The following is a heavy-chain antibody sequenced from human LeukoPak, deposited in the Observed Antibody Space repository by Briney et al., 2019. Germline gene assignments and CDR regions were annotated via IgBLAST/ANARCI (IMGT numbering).Heavy chain of an antibody. CDR3: ARPAAAVAGSSYYFDY. D-gene: IGHD6-19*01. J-gene: IGHJ4*02. CDR1: GFTFSSYS. Sequence: GGSLRLSCAASGFTFSSYSMNWVRQAPGKGLERVSYISSSSSTIYYADSVKGRFTISRDNAKNSLYLQMNSLRAEDTAVYYCARPAAAVAGSSYYFDYWGQGTLVTVSS. V-gene: IGHV3-48*01. CDR2: ISSSSSTI.